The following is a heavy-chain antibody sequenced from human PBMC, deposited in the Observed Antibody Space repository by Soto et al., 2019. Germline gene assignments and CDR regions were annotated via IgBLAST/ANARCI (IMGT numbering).Heavy chain of an antibody. CDR2: IYYSGST. Sequence: QVQLQESGPGLVKPSQTLSLTCTVSGGSISSGGYYWSWIRQHPGKGLEWIGYIYYSGSTYYNPSLKSRVTISVDTSKNQFSLKLSSVTAADTAVYYCARYRGDTAMDPEYYYYYGMDVWGQGTTVTVSS. V-gene: IGHV4-31*03. CDR3: ARYRGDTAMDPEYYYYYGMDV. D-gene: IGHD5-18*01. CDR1: GGSISSGGYY. J-gene: IGHJ6*02.